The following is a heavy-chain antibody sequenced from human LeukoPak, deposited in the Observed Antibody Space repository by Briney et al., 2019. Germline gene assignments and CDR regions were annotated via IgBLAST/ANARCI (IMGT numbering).Heavy chain of an antibody. J-gene: IGHJ4*02. D-gene: IGHD3-9*01. CDR2: ISGRGTST. Sequence: GGSLRLSCAASGFTFDTYATTWVRQVPGKGLEWVSNISGRGTSTNYADSVKGRFTISRDNSKNTLHLQMNSLRAEDTAIYYCAKSYRQESDWSSSFDYWGQGTLVTVSS. CDR3: AKSYRQESDWSSSFDY. CDR1: GFTFDTYA. V-gene: IGHV3-23*01.